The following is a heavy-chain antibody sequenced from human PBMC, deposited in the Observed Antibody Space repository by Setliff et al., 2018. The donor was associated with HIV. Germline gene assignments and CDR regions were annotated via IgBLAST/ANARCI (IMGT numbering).Heavy chain of an antibody. CDR1: SGSISSSIFY. CDR2: IYYSGST. J-gene: IGHJ6*03. D-gene: IGHD3-3*01. CDR3: ARGVVDYDLWRGSGDYYYMDV. V-gene: IGHV4-39*07. Sequence: KTSETLSLTCTVSSGSISSSIFYWGWIRQPPGKGLEWIGSIYYSGSTYYNPSLKSRVTISADKSKNQLSLILNTVTAADTAVYYCARGVVDYDLWRGSGDYYYMDVWGKGTTVTVSS.